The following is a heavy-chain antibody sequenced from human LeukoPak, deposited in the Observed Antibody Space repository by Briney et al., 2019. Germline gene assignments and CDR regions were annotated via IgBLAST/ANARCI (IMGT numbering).Heavy chain of an antibody. V-gene: IGHV3-9*03. CDR3: AKDKTAAALYYFDY. J-gene: IGHJ4*02. D-gene: IGHD6-13*01. CDR1: GFTFDDYA. CDR2: ISWNSGSI. Sequence: PGRSLRLPCAASGFTFDDYAMHWVRQAPGKGLEWVSGISWNSGSIGYADSVKGRFTISRDNAKNSLYLQMNSLRAEDMALYYCAKDKTAAALYYFDYWGQGTLVTVSS.